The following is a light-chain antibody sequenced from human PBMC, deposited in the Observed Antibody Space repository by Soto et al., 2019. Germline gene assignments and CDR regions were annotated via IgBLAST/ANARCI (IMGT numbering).Light chain of an antibody. Sequence: DIPMTQSPSSLSASVGDRVTITCRASQSISSYLNWYQQKPGKAPKLLIYAASSLQSGVPSRFSGSGSGTDFTLTINSLQPEDFATYYCQQSYSFGQGTKLEIK. CDR2: AAS. CDR1: QSISSY. V-gene: IGKV1-39*01. J-gene: IGKJ2*01. CDR3: QQSYS.